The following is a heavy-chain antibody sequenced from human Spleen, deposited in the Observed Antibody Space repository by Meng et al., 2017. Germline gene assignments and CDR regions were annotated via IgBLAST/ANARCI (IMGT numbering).Heavy chain of an antibody. Sequence: GESLKISCVGSGLNVYNNYMSWVRQAPGKGPEWVSVIYSGGSTYYADSVKGRFTLSSDKSKNSLFLQMNNLRVEDTAVYYCARDRLCSNGVCRYGMDVWGQRTTVTVSS. CDR2: IYSGGST. D-gene: IGHD2-8*01. CDR1: GLNVYNNY. V-gene: IGHV3-53*01. CDR3: ARDRLCSNGVCRYGMDV. J-gene: IGHJ6*01.